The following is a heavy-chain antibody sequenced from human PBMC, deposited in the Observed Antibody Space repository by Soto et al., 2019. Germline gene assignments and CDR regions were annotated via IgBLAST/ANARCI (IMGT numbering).Heavy chain of an antibody. D-gene: IGHD2-15*01. Sequence: EVQLVESGGGLVQPGGSLGLSCTASGFIVSDTYVNWVRQAPGKGLEWVSVISNRGDTHYADSVRGRFSLSRDISDNTLHLQMNNLRVEDTAVYYCAREPRYCCGGSCSITGDAYDIWGQGTMVTVSS. CDR3: AREPRYCCGGSCSITGDAYDI. CDR1: GFIVSDTY. CDR2: ISNRGDT. V-gene: IGHV3-66*01. J-gene: IGHJ3*02.